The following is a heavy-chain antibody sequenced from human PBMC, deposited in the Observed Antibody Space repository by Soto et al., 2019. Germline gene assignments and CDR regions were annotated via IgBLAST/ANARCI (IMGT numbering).Heavy chain of an antibody. Sequence: GGSLRLSCAASGFTFSNAWMSWVRQAPGKGLEWVGRIKSKTDGGTTDYAAPVKGRFTISRDDSKNTLYLQMNSLKTEDTAVYYCARIVGAKYFDYWGQGTLVTVSS. V-gene: IGHV3-15*01. J-gene: IGHJ4*02. D-gene: IGHD1-26*01. CDR2: IKSKTDGGTT. CDR1: GFTFSNAW. CDR3: ARIVGAKYFDY.